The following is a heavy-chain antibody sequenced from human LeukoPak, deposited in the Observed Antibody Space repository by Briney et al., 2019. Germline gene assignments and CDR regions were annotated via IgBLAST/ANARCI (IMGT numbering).Heavy chain of an antibody. V-gene: IGHV3-15*01. CDR2: IKSKTDGGTT. CDR3: TTDSLNDYGDFLAGAFDI. Sequence: TGGSLRLSCAASGFTFSNAWMSWVRQAPGKGLEWVGRIKSKTDGGTTDYAAPVKGRFTISRDDSKNTLYLQMNSLKTEDTAVYYCTTDSLNDYGDFLAGAFDIWGQGTMVTVSS. J-gene: IGHJ3*02. D-gene: IGHD4-17*01. CDR1: GFTFSNAW.